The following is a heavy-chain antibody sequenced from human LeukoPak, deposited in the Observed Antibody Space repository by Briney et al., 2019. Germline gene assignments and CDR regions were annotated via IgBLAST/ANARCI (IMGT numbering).Heavy chain of an antibody. V-gene: IGHV4-4*07. CDR2: IYTSGSA. J-gene: IGHJ4*02. CDR1: GGSISSYY. D-gene: IGHD2-15*01. CDR3: ARTKLYCSGGSCYSSLDY. Sequence: SETLSLTCTVSGGSISSYYWSWIRQPAGKGLEWIGRIYTSGSANYNPSLKSRVTMSVDTSKNQFSLKLTSVTAADTALYYCARTKLYCSGGSCYSSLDYWGQGTLVTVSS.